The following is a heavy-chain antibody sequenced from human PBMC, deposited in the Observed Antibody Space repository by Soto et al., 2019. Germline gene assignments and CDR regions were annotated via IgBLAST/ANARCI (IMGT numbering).Heavy chain of an antibody. J-gene: IGHJ6*02. CDR2: INSDGSST. V-gene: IGHV3-74*01. Sequence: PGGSLRLSCAASGFTFSSYSMNWVRQAPGKGLEWVSRINSDGSSTSYADFVKGRFTISRDNAKNTLYLQMNSLRAEDTAVYYCARGTDGTITIFGVVIMDYYGMDVWGQGTTVTVSS. CDR1: GFTFSSYS. D-gene: IGHD3-3*01. CDR3: ARGTDGTITIFGVVIMDYYGMDV.